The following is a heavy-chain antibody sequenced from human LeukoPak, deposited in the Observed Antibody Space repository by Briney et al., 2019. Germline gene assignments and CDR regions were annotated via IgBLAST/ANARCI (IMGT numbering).Heavy chain of an antibody. J-gene: IGHJ5*02. Sequence: GGSLTLSCAASGFTFSSYAMSWVRQVPGKRLEWVSAISSGAGTTGYGDSVKGRFNISRVNARSTIYLQMNSLRADDTAVYYCAKDLEQSYSGWSASYDAWGQGTLVTVSS. V-gene: IGHV3-23*01. D-gene: IGHD6-19*01. CDR2: ISSGAGTT. CDR1: GFTFSSYA. CDR3: AKDLEQSYSGWSASYDA.